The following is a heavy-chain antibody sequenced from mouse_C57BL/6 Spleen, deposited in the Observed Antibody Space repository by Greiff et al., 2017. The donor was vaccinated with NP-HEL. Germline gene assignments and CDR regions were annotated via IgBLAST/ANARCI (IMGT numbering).Heavy chain of an antibody. Sequence: EVMLQQSGPELVKPGASVKISCKASGYTFTDYYMNWVKQSHGKSLEWIGDINPNNGGTSYNQKFKGKATLTVDKSSSTAYMELRSLTSEDSAVYYCARAYYYGSAMEYWGQGTSVTVSS. CDR2: INPNNGGT. D-gene: IGHD1-1*01. V-gene: IGHV1-26*01. CDR3: ARAYYYGSAMEY. J-gene: IGHJ4*01. CDR1: GYTFTDYY.